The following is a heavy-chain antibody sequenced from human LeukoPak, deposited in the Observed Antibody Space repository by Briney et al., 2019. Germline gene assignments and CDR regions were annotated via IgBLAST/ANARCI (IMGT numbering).Heavy chain of an antibody. J-gene: IGHJ6*03. CDR3: ARAGIPIYYYYMDV. CDR1: GFTFSSYT. Sequence: GGSLRLSCAASGFTFSSYTMNWVRQAPGKGLEWVSRINSDGSSTSYADSVKGRFTISRDNAENTLYLQMNSLRAEDTAVYYCARAGIPIYYYYMDVWGKGTTVTISS. CDR2: INSDGSST. V-gene: IGHV3-74*01. D-gene: IGHD3-10*01.